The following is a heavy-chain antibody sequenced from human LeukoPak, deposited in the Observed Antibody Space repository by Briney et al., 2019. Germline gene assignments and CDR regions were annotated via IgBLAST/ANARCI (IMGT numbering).Heavy chain of an antibody. J-gene: IGHJ4*02. CDR3: ALDPQGYYDSSGYY. D-gene: IGHD3-22*01. V-gene: IGHV3-23*01. CDR2: ISGSGGST. Sequence: GGSLRLSCAASGFTFSSYAMSWVRQAPGKGLEWVSAISGSGGSTYYADSVKGRFTISRDNSKNTLYLQMNSLRAEDTAVYYCALDPQGYYDSSGYYWGQGTLVTVSS. CDR1: GFTFSSYA.